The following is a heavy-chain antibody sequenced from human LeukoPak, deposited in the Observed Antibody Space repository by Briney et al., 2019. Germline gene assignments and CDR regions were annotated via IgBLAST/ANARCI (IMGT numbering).Heavy chain of an antibody. V-gene: IGHV1-2*02. D-gene: IGHD3-3*01. Sequence: VASVKVSCKASGYTFTGYYMHWVRQAPGQGLEWMGWINPNSGDTNYAQKFQGRVTMTRDTSISTAYMELSGLRSDDTAVYYCARDSRFLEWLFLDFWGQGTLLTVSS. J-gene: IGHJ4*02. CDR1: GYTFTGYY. CDR3: ARDSRFLEWLFLDF. CDR2: INPNSGDT.